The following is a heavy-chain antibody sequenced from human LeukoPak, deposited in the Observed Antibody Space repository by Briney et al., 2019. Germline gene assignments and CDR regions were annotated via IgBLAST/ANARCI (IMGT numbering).Heavy chain of an antibody. V-gene: IGHV1-2*02. Sequence: ASVKVSCKASGYTFTGYYMHWVRQAPGQGLEWMGWINPNSGGTNYAQKLQGRVTMTTDTSTSTAYMELRSLRSDDTAVYYCARGGGSGWSREDYWGQGTLVTVSS. D-gene: IGHD6-19*01. J-gene: IGHJ4*02. CDR1: GYTFTGYY. CDR3: ARGGGSGWSREDY. CDR2: INPNSGGT.